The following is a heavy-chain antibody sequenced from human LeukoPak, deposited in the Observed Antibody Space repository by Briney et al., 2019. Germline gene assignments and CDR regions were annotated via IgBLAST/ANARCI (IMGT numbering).Heavy chain of an antibody. Sequence: SETLSLTCTVSGGSVSNRGYYWTWIRQHPVKGLEWVGYIYYDGSTYYNPSLESRLTISVDTSKSQFSLRLTSVTAADTAVYFCAGECRGYGYMDVWGGGTTVSVSS. J-gene: IGHJ6*03. D-gene: IGHD5-12*01. V-gene: IGHV4-31*03. CDR3: AGECRGYGYMDV. CDR2: IYYDGST. CDR1: GGSVSNRGYY.